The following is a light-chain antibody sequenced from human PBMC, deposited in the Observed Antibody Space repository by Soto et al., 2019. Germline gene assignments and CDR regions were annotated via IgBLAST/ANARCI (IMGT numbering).Light chain of an antibody. CDR2: DVS. Sequence: QSVLTQPRSVSVSPGQSATISCTGTSSDVGGYNYVSWYQQHPGKAPKLMIYDVSKRPSGVPDRFSGSKSGNTASLTISGLQAEDEADYYCCSYAGSFYVFGTGTKVTVL. CDR3: CSYAGSFYV. CDR1: SSDVGGYNY. V-gene: IGLV2-11*01. J-gene: IGLJ1*01.